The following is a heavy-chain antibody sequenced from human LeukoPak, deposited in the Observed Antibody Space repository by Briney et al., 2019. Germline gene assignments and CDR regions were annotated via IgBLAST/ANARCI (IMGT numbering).Heavy chain of an antibody. J-gene: IGHJ4*02. CDR3: ARGKTPYYDILTGYYIGSYFNY. CDR2: IYYSGST. CDR1: GGSISSGDYS. V-gene: IGHV4-30-4*01. D-gene: IGHD3-9*01. Sequence: TSETLSLTCTVSGGSISSGDYSWSWIRQPPGKGLEWIGYIYYSGSTYYNPSLKSRVTISVDTSKNQFSLKLSSVTAADTAVYYCARGKTPYYDILTGYYIGSYFNYWGQGTLVTVSS.